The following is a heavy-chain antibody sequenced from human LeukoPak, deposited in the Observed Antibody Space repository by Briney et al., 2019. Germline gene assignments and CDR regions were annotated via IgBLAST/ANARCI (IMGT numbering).Heavy chain of an antibody. D-gene: IGHD1-14*01. CDR2: VSNYNGNT. CDR3: ARRPTEANLDC. CDR1: GYMFSKYG. Sequence: ASVTVSCTPSGYMFSKYGITWVRQAPGQGREWMGGVSNYNGNTKYAKRFKGRVSMPTDISTTKLYVELTSRRSDDTAVFYCARRPTEANLDCWGEGALVSASS. J-gene: IGHJ4*02. V-gene: IGHV1-18*01.